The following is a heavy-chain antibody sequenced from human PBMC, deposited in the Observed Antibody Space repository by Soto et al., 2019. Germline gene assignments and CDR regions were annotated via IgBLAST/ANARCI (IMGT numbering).Heavy chain of an antibody. Sequence: ASVKVSCKASGYTFTGYYMHWVRQAPGQGLEWMGWINPTRGGTNYAQKFQGWVTMTRDTYISTPYMELSRLRSDDTAVYYCARGDCSSTSCYTSGGDYWGQGTLVTVSS. CDR3: ARGDCSSTSCYTSGGDY. D-gene: IGHD2-2*02. V-gene: IGHV1-2*04. CDR2: INPTRGGT. CDR1: GYTFTGYY. J-gene: IGHJ4*02.